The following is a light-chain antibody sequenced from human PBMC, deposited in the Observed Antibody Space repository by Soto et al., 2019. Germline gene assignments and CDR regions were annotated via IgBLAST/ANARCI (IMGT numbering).Light chain of an antibody. J-gene: IGKJ5*01. CDR1: QESTNY. CDR2: DGS. Sequence: DIPMTQSPSSLSASVGDRVTITCQASQESTNYLYWYQQKTGKAPRLLVYDGSNLDTGVPSRFSGSGSGTHVSLTLSSMHPEDIATYYCQPFDSLPSPFGQGTRLEI. CDR3: QPFDSLPSP. V-gene: IGKV1-33*01.